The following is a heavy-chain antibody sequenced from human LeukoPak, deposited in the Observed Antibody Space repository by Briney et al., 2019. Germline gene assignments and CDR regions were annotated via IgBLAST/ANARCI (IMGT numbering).Heavy chain of an antibody. CDR1: GGSISSSSYY. CDR3: ARGRGVAGTHRINTYYMDV. Sequence: SETLSLTCTVSGGSISSSSYYWAWIRQPPGKGLEWIGSIHYSGSTYYNPSLQSRVTISIDTSKNQFSLKLRFVTAADTAVYYCARGRGVAGTHRINTYYMDVWGKGTTVTISS. D-gene: IGHD6-19*01. J-gene: IGHJ6*03. CDR2: IHYSGST. V-gene: IGHV4-39*07.